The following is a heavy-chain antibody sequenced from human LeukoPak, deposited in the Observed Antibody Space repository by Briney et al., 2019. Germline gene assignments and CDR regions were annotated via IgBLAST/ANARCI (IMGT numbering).Heavy chain of an antibody. D-gene: IGHD3-22*01. CDR3: AKLSPSVVVITTAAFDI. J-gene: IGHJ3*02. CDR1: GFTFSSYA. Sequence: GGSLRLSCAASGFTFSSYAMSWVRQAPGKGLEWVSAISGSGGSTYYADSVKGRFPISRDNSKNTLYLQMNSLRAKDTAVYYCAKLSPSVVVITTAAFDIWGQGTMVTVSS. V-gene: IGHV3-23*01. CDR2: ISGSGGST.